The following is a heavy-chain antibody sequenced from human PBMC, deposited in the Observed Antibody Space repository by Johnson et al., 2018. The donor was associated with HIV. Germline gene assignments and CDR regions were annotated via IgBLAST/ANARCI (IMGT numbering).Heavy chain of an antibody. CDR2: IGTAGDT. CDR3: ARGGSHITIFGVDINMGAFDI. V-gene: IGHV3-13*01. D-gene: IGHD3-3*01. J-gene: IGHJ3*02. CDR1: GFTFSNYD. Sequence: VQLVESGGGLIQPGGSLRLSCAASGFTFSNYDMYWVRQATGKGLEWVSGIGTAGDTYYADSLKVRFTISREDAKNSLYLQMNSLRAGDTAVYYCARGGSHITIFGVDINMGAFDIWGQGTMVTVSS.